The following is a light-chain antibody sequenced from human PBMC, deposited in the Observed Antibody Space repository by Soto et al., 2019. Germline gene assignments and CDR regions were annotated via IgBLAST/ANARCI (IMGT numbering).Light chain of an antibody. J-gene: IGLJ2*01. CDR2: EVT. CDR3: SSKRSSSPLV. Sequence: QSALTQPASVSGSPGQSITISCTGTSSDVGGYNYVSWYQQHPGKAPKLMSYEVTNRPSGVSRRFSGSKSGNTASLTISGLQAEDEADYFCSSKRSSSPLVFGGGTKLTVL. V-gene: IGLV2-14*01. CDR1: SSDVGGYNY.